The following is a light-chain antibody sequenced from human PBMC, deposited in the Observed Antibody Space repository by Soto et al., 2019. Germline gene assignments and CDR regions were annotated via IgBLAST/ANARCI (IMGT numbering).Light chain of an antibody. J-gene: IGLJ1*01. CDR1: SGDIGGYDY. Sequence: QSVLTQPAPVSGSPGQSITISCTGTSGDIGGYDYVSWYQQHPGKAPKLMIYDVSNRPSGVSNRFSGSKSGTTASLTTSGLQAEDEADYYCSSYTSSNTYVFGTGTKVTVL. CDR2: DVS. CDR3: SSYTSSNTYV. V-gene: IGLV2-14*03.